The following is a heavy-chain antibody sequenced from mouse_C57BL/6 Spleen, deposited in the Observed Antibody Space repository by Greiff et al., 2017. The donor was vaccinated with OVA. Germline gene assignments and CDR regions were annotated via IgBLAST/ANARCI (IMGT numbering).Heavy chain of an antibody. V-gene: IGHV1-80*01. CDR3: ARSDYDYDGGFAY. CDR2: IYPGDGDT. D-gene: IGHD2-4*01. CDR1: GYAFSSYW. J-gene: IGHJ3*01. Sequence: QVQLKQSGAELVKPGASVKISCKASGYAFSSYWMNWVKQRPGKGLEWIGQIYPGDGDTNYNGKFKGKATLTADKSSSTAYMQLSSLTSEDSAVYFCARSDYDYDGGFAYWGQGTLVTVSA.